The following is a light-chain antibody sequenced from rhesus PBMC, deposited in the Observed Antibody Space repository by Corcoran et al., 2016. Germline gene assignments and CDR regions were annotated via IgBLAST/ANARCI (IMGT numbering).Light chain of an antibody. CDR1: ENVYNY. CDR2: TAS. CDR3: PHGSGAPLT. V-gene: IGKV1-74*01. Sequence: DIQMTQSPSSLSASVGDRVSITCRASENVYNYLHWYQQKPGKAPKLLIYTASTLQSGAPSRFSGSGSGTYFTLTIGSLQPEFFATYFCPHGSGAPLTFGGGTKV. J-gene: IGKJ4*01.